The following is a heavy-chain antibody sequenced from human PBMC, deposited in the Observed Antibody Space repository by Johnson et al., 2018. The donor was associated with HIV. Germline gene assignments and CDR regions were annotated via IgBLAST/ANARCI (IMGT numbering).Heavy chain of an antibody. D-gene: IGHD3-3*01. V-gene: IGHV3-11*01. CDR1: GFTLSDHD. CDR3: AREGMEDLWSGSFDACDI. J-gene: IGHJ3*02. Sequence: QVQLVESGGGLVKSGGSLRLSCAASGFTLSDHDMSWIRQPPGKGLEWIADISSSGSTLDYADSVKGRFIISRDNSKNTRYLQMNSLRAEETAVYYCAREGMEDLWSGSFDACDIWGQGTMVIVSS. CDR2: ISSSGSTL.